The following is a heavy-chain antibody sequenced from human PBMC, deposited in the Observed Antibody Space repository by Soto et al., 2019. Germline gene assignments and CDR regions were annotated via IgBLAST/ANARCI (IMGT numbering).Heavy chain of an antibody. J-gene: IGHJ4*02. V-gene: IGHV3-74*01. CDR3: ARPAYYGSVYFDY. CDR1: KFTFSSYW. D-gene: IGHD3-10*01. CDR2: INSDGSKT. Sequence: EVQLVESGGDLVQPGGSLRLSCAASKFTFSSYWMHWVRQAPGKGLVWVSHINSDGSKTTYADSVKGRFTISRDNARNTLYLQINSLRAEDTAVYYCARPAYYGSVYFDYWGQGTLVTVSS.